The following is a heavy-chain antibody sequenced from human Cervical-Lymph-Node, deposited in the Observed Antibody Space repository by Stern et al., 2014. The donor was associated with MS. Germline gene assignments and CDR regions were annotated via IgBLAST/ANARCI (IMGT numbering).Heavy chain of an antibody. CDR2: IMPLFGRT. CDR1: GGPFSSID. V-gene: IGHV1-69*01. Sequence: QVQLVQSGAELKKPGSSMKLSCQSSGGPFSSIDISWVRQAPGQGLEWLGGIMPLFGRTLYVQKVQGRVTIVADESTNTVNMEMSSLTSEDTAVYYCVRDQGGIAASWGQGTLVIVSS. J-gene: IGHJ4*02. D-gene: IGHD6-13*01. CDR3: VRDQGGIAAS.